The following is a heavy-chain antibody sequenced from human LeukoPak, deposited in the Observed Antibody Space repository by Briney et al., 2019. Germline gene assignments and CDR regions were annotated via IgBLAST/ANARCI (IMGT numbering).Heavy chain of an antibody. D-gene: IGHD3-10*01. CDR1: GGSISNYY. CDR3: ARDSGTTGEVKFDP. Sequence: SEALSLTCTVSGGSISNYYLSWIRQPAGKGLEWIGRIYSRVTTYTPSLKSRVTMSADTSRNHVSLTLNSVTAADTAVYYCARDSGTTGEVKFDPWGQGTLVTVSS. J-gene: IGHJ5*02. V-gene: IGHV4-4*07. CDR2: IYSRVT.